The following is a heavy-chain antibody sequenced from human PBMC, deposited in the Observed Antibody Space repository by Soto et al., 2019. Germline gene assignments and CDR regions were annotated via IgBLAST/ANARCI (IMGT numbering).Heavy chain of an antibody. CDR3: AKSDTAMVYYYDYGMDV. CDR2: ISGSGGST. Sequence: EVQLLESGGGLVQPGGSLRLSCAASGFTFSSYAMSWVRQAPGKGLEWVSAISGSGGSTYYADSVKGRFTISRDNSKNTLYLQMNSLRAEDTAVYYFAKSDTAMVYYYDYGMDVWGQGTTVTVSS. J-gene: IGHJ6*02. D-gene: IGHD5-18*01. V-gene: IGHV3-23*01. CDR1: GFTFSSYA.